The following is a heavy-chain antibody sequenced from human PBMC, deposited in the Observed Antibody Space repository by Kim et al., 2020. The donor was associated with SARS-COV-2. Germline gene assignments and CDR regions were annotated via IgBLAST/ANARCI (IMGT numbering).Heavy chain of an antibody. CDR1: GFTFSSYG. V-gene: IGHV3-30*18. D-gene: IGHD3-22*01. Sequence: GGSLRLSCAASGFTFSSYGMHWVRQAPGKGLEWVAVISYDGSNKYYADSVKGRFTISRDNSKNTLYLQMNSLRAEDTAVYYCAKGSTYYGLDYWGQGTLVTVSS. CDR2: ISYDGSNK. J-gene: IGHJ4*02. CDR3: AKGSTYYGLDY.